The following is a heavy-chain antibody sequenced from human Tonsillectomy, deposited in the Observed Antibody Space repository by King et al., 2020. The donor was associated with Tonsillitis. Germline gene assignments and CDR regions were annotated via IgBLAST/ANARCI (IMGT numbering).Heavy chain of an antibody. V-gene: IGHV4-61*02. D-gene: IGHD3-3*01. Sequence: QLQESGPGLVKPSQTLSLTCTVSGGSISSGSYYWSWIRQPAGKGLEWIGRIYTSGSTNYNPSLKSRVTREVDTSKNQFSLKLSSVTAADTAVYYCARDNHYDFWSGYPDAFDIWGQGTMVTVSS. CDR1: GGSISSGSYY. CDR3: ARDNHYDFWSGYPDAFDI. J-gene: IGHJ3*02. CDR2: IYTSGST.